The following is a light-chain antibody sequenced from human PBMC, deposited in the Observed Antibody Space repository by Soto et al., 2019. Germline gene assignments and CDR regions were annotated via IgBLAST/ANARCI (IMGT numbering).Light chain of an antibody. V-gene: IGLV2-8*01. CDR1: SSDVGGYNY. CDR2: EVN. J-gene: IGLJ2*01. CDR3: SSFAGSNPVV. Sequence: QPVLTQPPSASGSPGQSVTISCTGTSSDVGGYNYVSWYQQHPGKVPKLMIYEVNERPSGVPDRFSGSKSGNTASLTVSGLQAEDEADYYCSSFAGSNPVVFGGGTKLTVL.